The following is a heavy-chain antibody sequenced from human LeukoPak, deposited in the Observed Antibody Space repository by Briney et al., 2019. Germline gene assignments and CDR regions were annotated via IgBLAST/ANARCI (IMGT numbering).Heavy chain of an antibody. CDR2: ISSSSSYI. V-gene: IGHV3-21*01. D-gene: IGHD1-26*01. CDR3: ARILGRDYYYYYGMDV. J-gene: IGHJ6*02. CDR1: GFTFSSYS. Sequence: GGSLRLSCAASGFTFSSYSMNWVRQAPGKGLEWVSSISSSSSYIYYADSVKGRFTISRDNAKNSLYLQMNSLRAEDTAVYYCARILGRDYYYYYGMDVWGQGTTVTVSS.